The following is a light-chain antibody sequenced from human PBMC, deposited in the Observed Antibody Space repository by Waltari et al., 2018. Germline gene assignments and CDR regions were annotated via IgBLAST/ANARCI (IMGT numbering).Light chain of an antibody. CDR1: SGSIAANY. Sequence: NFMLTQSLSVSESPGKTVTISCTRSSGSIAANYVLCFQHRPGSSPTTLIYENKQRPSGVPDRFSGSIDSSSNSASLTISGLKTEDEADYYCQSYDSSNVIFGGGTKLTVL. J-gene: IGLJ2*01. V-gene: IGLV6-57*01. CDR3: QSYDSSNVI. CDR2: ENK.